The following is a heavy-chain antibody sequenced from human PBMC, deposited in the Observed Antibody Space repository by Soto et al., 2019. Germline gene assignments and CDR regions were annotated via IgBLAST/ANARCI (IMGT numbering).Heavy chain of an antibody. Sequence: PGGSLRCSCAASGFTFSDYAMTWVRQAPGQGLESVSGIYGNGAGIQYADSVRGRFTISRDNCKNTLYLQMNSRRAEAPAVYHCAKDVISGDGFWLMDRWGQGPRVTVSS. V-gene: IGHV3-23*01. CDR3: AKDVISGDGFWLMDR. J-gene: IGHJ4*02. D-gene: IGHD2-21*02. CDR2: IYGNGAGI. CDR1: GFTFSDYA.